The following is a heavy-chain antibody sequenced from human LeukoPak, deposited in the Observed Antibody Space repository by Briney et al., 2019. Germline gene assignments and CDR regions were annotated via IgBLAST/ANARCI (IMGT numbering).Heavy chain of an antibody. J-gene: IGHJ6*03. CDR2: IYYSGST. V-gene: IGHV4-59*12. CDR3: ARSGYPSYYYYYYMDV. Sequence: SETLSPTCTVSGGSISSYYWSWIRQPPGKGLEWVGYIYYSGSTNYNPSLKSRVTISVDTSKNQFSLKLSSVTAADTAVYYCARSGYPSYYYYYYMDVWGKGXTVTVSS. D-gene: IGHD3-3*01. CDR1: GGSISSYY.